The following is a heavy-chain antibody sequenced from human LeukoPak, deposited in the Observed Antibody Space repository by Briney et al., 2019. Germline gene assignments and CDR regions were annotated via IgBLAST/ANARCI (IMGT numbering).Heavy chain of an antibody. CDR3: AKDSLYNWNDGDYYYMDV. CDR2: ISXIGGST. D-gene: IGHD1-1*01. J-gene: IGHJ6*03. V-gene: IGHV3-23*01. Sequence: RXAPXKGXXXXXAISXIGGSTYYAASVKGRFTISRDNSKNTLYLQMNSLRAEDTAVYYCAKDSLYNWNDGDYYYMDVWGKGTTVAVSS.